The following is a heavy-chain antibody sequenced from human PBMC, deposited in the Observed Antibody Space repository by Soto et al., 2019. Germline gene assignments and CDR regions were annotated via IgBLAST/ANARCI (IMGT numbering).Heavy chain of an antibody. Sequence: SETLSLTCTVSGGSFSSNGYYWGWIRQPPGKGLEWIGIISYSGTTYHNPSLKSRVTISADTSKNHFSLKVSSVTAADTAVYYCARHVGYGDYFDYWGQGTLVTVSS. CDR1: GGSFSSNGYY. V-gene: IGHV4-39*01. CDR3: ARHVGYGDYFDY. D-gene: IGHD4-17*01. CDR2: ISYSGTT. J-gene: IGHJ4*02.